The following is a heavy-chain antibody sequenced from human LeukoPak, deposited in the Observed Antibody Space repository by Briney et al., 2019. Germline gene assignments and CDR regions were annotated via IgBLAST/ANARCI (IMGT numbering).Heavy chain of an antibody. Sequence: GGSLRLSCEGSGFTFSDYWVGWVRQAPGKGLEGVANITPAGRDTYYVDSVKGRLTISRDNAKKSSFLQMNSLRVEQTAFYHCVRWGVTAGMQDWGQGTLVTVSS. CDR3: VRWGVTAGMQD. CDR1: GFTFSDYW. D-gene: IGHD2-2*01. V-gene: IGHV3-7*01. CDR2: ITPAGRDT. J-gene: IGHJ4*02.